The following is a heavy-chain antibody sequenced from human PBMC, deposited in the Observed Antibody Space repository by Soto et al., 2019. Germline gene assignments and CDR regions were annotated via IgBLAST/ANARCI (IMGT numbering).Heavy chain of an antibody. CDR2: IYYSGST. D-gene: IGHD1-26*01. V-gene: IGHV4-59*08. CDR1: GGSISSYY. CDR3: ARRWGYAFDI. J-gene: IGHJ3*02. Sequence: QVQLQESGPGLVKPSETLSLTCTVSGGSISSYYWSWIQQHPGKGLEWIGYIYYSGSTNYNPSLKSRVTISVDTSKNQFSLKLSSVTAADTAVYYCARRWGYAFDIWGQGTMVTVSS.